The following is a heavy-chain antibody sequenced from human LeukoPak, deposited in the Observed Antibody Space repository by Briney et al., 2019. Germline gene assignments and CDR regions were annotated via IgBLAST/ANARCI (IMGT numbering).Heavy chain of an antibody. CDR3: ASTGSLYSSGWRVLDY. CDR2: IYTSGST. Sequence: SETLSLTCTVSGGSISSGSYYWLWLRQPAGKGLEWIGRIYTSGSTNYNPSPKSRVTISVDTSKNQFSLKLSSVTAADTPVYYCASTGSLYSSGWRVLDYWGQGTLVTASS. D-gene: IGHD6-19*01. J-gene: IGHJ4*02. CDR1: GGSISSGSYY. V-gene: IGHV4-61*02.